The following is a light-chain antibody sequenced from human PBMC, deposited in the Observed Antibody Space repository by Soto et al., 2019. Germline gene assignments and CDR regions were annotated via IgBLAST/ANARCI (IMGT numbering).Light chain of an antibody. CDR1: SRYVGSYSL. V-gene: IGLV2-23*01. J-gene: IGLJ1*01. CDR2: AGT. Sequence: QSSLTQPASVSGSPGQSFTIPCPGTSRYVGSYSLVAWYQQHPGNATKLIIYAGTKRDSGVSYRFSGSKSGNTASLTISGLEEEDEGDYHCCSFAGSSTYGFGTETKVTVL. CDR3: CSFAGSSTYG.